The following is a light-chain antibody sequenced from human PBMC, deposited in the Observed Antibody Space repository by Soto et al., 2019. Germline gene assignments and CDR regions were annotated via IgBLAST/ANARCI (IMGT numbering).Light chain of an antibody. CDR3: QEFASN. Sequence: EIVMTQSPATLSVSPGERATLSCRASQSVSTNLVWYQQKPGQAPRLLIYGASTRATGVPGRFSGTGSGTEFTLTISSLQSEDSAVYYCQEFASNFXGGTKVDIK. V-gene: IGKV3-15*01. CDR2: GAS. J-gene: IGKJ4*01. CDR1: QSVSTN.